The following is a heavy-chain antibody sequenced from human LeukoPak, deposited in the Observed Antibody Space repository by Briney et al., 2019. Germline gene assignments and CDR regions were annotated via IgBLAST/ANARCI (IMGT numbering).Heavy chain of an antibody. CDR2: ISYDGPNK. Sequence: AGGSLRLSCAASGFTFNNYGMHWVRQAPGKGLEWVAVISYDGPNKYYADSVKGRFTISRDNSKNTLYLQMNSLRGEDTAVYYCAKDSLRERIVGSTTRGVNDYWGQGTLVTVSS. V-gene: IGHV3-30*18. J-gene: IGHJ4*02. CDR1: GFTFNNYG. D-gene: IGHD1-26*01. CDR3: AKDSLRERIVGSTTRGVNDY.